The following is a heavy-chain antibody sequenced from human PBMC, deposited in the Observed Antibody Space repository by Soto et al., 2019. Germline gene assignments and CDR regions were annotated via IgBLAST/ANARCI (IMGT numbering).Heavy chain of an antibody. Sequence: PSETLSLTCAVYGGSFSGYYWSWIRQPPGKGLEWIGEINHSGSTNYNPSLKSRVTISVDTSKNQFSLKLSSVTAADTAVYYCARGRGLYYDFWSGFFAYWGQGTLVTVSS. D-gene: IGHD3-3*01. V-gene: IGHV4-34*01. CDR2: INHSGST. CDR1: GGSFSGYY. J-gene: IGHJ4*02. CDR3: ARGRGLYYDFWSGFFAY.